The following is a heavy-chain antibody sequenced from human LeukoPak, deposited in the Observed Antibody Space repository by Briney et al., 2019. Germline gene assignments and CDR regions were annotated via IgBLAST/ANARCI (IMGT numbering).Heavy chain of an antibody. Sequence: PGGSLRLSCTASGFTFSSYAMNWVRQAPGKGLEWVSGIGAGGTFTYYADSVKGRFTISRDNSKNTLYLQMNSLRAEDTALYFCANEVRPNDYWGRGTLVTVSS. V-gene: IGHV3-23*01. J-gene: IGHJ4*02. CDR2: IGAGGTFT. CDR3: ANEVRPNDY. D-gene: IGHD4/OR15-4a*01. CDR1: GFTFSSYA.